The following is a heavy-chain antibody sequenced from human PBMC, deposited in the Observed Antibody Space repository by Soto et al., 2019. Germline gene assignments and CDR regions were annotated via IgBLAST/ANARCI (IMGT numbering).Heavy chain of an antibody. CDR3: ARKRSGGWYVDY. CDR1: GYTFTSYD. CDR2: MNPNSGNT. Sequence: ASVKVSCKASGYTFTSYDINWVRQATGQGLEWMGWMNPNSGNTGYAQKFQGRVTMTRNTSISTAYMELSSLRSEDTAVYYCARKRSGGWYVDYWGQGTLVTVSS. V-gene: IGHV1-8*01. D-gene: IGHD6-19*01. J-gene: IGHJ4*02.